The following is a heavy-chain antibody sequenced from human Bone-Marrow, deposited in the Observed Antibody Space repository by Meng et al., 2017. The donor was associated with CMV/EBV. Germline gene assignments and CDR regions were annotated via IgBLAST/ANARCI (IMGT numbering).Heavy chain of an antibody. Sequence: GGSLRRCFGTSGFIFNNYWMSWVRQAPGKGLEWVANIKQDGSEKHYVDSVKGRFTISRDNAKNSLHLQVNSLRVEDTAVYYCARICVTGRSCYHLDHWGQGTLVTVSS. J-gene: IGHJ4*02. D-gene: IGHD2-15*01. V-gene: IGHV3-7*01. CDR3: ARICVTGRSCYHLDH. CDR2: IKQDGSEK. CDR1: GFIFNNYW.